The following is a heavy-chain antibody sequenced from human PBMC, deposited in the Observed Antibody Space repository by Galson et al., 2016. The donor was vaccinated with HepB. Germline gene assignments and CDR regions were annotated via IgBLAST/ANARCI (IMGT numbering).Heavy chain of an antibody. Sequence: SVKVSCKASGYTFTGYYMHWVRQAPGQGLEWMGWINLNSGGTKYAQKFQGRVTMTRDTSISTAYMELSRLRSDDAAVYYCARDNDDYCSSTSCYAEDAFDIWGQGTGVTVSS. V-gene: IGHV1-2*02. CDR1: GYTFTGYY. D-gene: IGHD2-2*01. CDR3: ARDNDDYCSSTSCYAEDAFDI. J-gene: IGHJ3*02. CDR2: INLNSGGT.